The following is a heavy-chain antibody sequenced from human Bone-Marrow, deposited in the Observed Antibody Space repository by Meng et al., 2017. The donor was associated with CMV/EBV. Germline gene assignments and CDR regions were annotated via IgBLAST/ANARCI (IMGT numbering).Heavy chain of an antibody. V-gene: IGHV3-23*01. CDR2: ISDSGGNT. CDR1: GFSFSNYA. Sequence: GESLKISCAVSGFSFSNYALSWVRQAPGKGLEWVSAISDSGGNTYYADSVKGRFTISRDNSRNTLYLQMNSLRAEDTAVYYCTGAVGSQRPLDYWGQGTLVTVSS. CDR3: TGAVGSQRPLDY. D-gene: IGHD6-25*01. J-gene: IGHJ4*02.